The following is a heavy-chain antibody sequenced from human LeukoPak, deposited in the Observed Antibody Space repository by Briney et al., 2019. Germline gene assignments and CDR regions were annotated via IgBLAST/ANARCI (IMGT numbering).Heavy chain of an antibody. CDR1: GFTFSSYG. Sequence: GGSLRLSCAASGFTFSSYGMHWVRQAPGKGLEWVAVISYDGSNKYYVDSVKGRFTISRDNSKNTLYLQMDSLRAEDTAVYYCARLRSYYDSSGYDYWGQGTLVTVSS. V-gene: IGHV3-30*19. CDR3: ARLRSYYDSSGYDY. CDR2: ISYDGSNK. J-gene: IGHJ4*02. D-gene: IGHD3-22*01.